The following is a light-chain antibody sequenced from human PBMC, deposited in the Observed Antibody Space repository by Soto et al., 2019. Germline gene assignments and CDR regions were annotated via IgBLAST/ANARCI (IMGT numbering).Light chain of an antibody. V-gene: IGKV4-1*01. CDR2: WTS. CDR3: QQYYSPPLS. J-gene: IGKJ4*01. Sequence: DIVMTQSPDSLAVSLGERATINCKSSQSVLYSSNNKNYVAWYQQRPGQPPKLLIYWTSIREAGVPDRFSGSGSGTDFTLTISSLQAEDVAVYFCQQYYSPPLSCGGATKVEIK. CDR1: QSVLYSSNNKNY.